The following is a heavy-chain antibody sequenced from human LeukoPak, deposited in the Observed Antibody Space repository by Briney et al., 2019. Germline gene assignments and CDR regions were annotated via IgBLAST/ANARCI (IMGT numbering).Heavy chain of an antibody. CDR3: ARGAGTTGAFDI. CDR2: IYYSGST. CDR1: GGSISSYY. D-gene: IGHD1-1*01. Sequence: KPSETLSLTCTVSGGSISSYYWSWIRQPPGKGLEWIGYIYYSGSTNYNPSLKSRVTISVDTSKNQFSLKLSPVTAADTAVYYCARGAGTTGAFDIWGQGTMVTVSS. V-gene: IGHV4-59*01. J-gene: IGHJ3*02.